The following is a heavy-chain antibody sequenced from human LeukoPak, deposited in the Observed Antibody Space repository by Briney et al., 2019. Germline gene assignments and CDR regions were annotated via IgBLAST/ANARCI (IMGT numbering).Heavy chain of an antibody. D-gene: IGHD2-2*01. CDR1: GFTFSTYG. Sequence: GGSLRLSCAASGFTFSTYGMNWVRQAPGKGLEWVSTISGSGGSTYYGDSVKGRFTISRDNSKNTLYLQMNSLRAEDTAVYYCAKGDVVVVPAASDAFDIWGQGTMVTVSS. CDR3: AKGDVVVVPAASDAFDI. CDR2: ISGSGGST. V-gene: IGHV3-23*01. J-gene: IGHJ3*02.